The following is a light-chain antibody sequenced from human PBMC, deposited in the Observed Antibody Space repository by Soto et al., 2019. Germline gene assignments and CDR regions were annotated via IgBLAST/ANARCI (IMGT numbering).Light chain of an antibody. CDR3: QQYDNLSWT. J-gene: IGKJ1*01. V-gene: IGKV3-20*01. Sequence: VLTESQDSLSLPPWEIAXLSCRAGNSISGTFLDWFQQQPGQAPRXLIYCASNRAHGNPDRFSGSGSGTDFTRTISRLEPEDFAVYFGQQYDNLSWTFGQGTKVDIK. CDR2: CAS. CDR1: NSISGTF.